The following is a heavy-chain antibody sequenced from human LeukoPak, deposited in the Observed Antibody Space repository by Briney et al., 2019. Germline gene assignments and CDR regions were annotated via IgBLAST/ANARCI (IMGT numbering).Heavy chain of an antibody. CDR3: AKEGGYSYGDAPLHFDY. CDR1: GGSISSYY. Sequence: SETLSLTCTVSGGSISSYYWGWIRQPPGKVLEWIGSIYHSGSTYYNPSLKSRVTISVDTSKNQFSLKLSSVTGADTAVYYCAKEGGYSYGDAPLHFDYWGQGTLVPVSS. D-gene: IGHD5-18*01. J-gene: IGHJ4*02. CDR2: IYHSGST. V-gene: IGHV4-38-2*02.